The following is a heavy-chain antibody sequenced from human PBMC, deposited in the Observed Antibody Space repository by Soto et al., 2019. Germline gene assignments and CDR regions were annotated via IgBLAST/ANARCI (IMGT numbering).Heavy chain of an antibody. Sequence: GSLMISWATSGIPFSSYSINLVLQAPGKALEWVSSISSSSSYIYYADSVKGRFTISRDNAKNSLYLQMNSLRAEDTAVYYCATHVLRFLEWSQGAFAIWGQGTMVTV. CDR1: GIPFSSYS. CDR3: ATHVLRFLEWSQGAFAI. J-gene: IGHJ3*02. CDR2: ISSSSSYI. D-gene: IGHD3-3*01. V-gene: IGHV3-21*01.